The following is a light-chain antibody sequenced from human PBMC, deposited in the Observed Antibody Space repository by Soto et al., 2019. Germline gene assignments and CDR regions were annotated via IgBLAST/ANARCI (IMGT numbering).Light chain of an antibody. J-gene: IGKJ1*01. Sequence: DLQMTQSPSTLSASVGDRVTITCRASQSISDTLAWYQQKPGKAPKLLIYEASSLKSGVPSRFSGRRSGTEYTLTISSLQPDNFATYYFQQYHGYWTFGQGTKVEIK. CDR2: EAS. CDR3: QQYHGYWT. CDR1: QSISDT. V-gene: IGKV1-5*03.